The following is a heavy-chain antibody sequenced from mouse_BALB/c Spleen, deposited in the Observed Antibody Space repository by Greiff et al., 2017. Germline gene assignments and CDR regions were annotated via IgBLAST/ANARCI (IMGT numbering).Heavy chain of an antibody. CDR1: GYAFTNYL. J-gene: IGHJ2*01. CDR3: AREGVEYYFDY. CDR2: INPGSGGT. Sequence: QVQLKESGAELVRPGTSVKVSCKASGYAFTNYLIEWVKQRPGQGLEWIGVINPGSGGTNYNEKFKGKATLTADKSSSTAYMQLSSLTSDDSAVYFCAREGVEYYFDYWGQGTTLTVSS. V-gene: IGHV1-54*01. D-gene: IGHD1-3*01.